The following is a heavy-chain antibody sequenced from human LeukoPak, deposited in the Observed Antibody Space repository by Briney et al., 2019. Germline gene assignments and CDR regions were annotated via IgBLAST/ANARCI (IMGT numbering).Heavy chain of an antibody. V-gene: IGHV3-30*18. D-gene: IGHD4-23*01. Sequence: GGSLRLSCAASGFTFSSYGMHWVRQAPGKGLEWVAVISYDGSNKYYADSVEGRFTISRDNSKNTLYLQMNSLRAEDTAVYYCAKDLDGNDYGGILLEYWGQGTLDTVSS. CDR3: AKDLDGNDYGGILLEY. J-gene: IGHJ4*02. CDR1: GFTFSSYG. CDR2: ISYDGSNK.